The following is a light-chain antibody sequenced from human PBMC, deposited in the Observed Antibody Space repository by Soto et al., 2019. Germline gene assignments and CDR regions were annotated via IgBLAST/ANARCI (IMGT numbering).Light chain of an antibody. Sequence: DIQMAQSPSTLSASVGDRVTITCRASQSISSWLAWYQQRPGKAPKVLIYDASSLESGVPSRFSGSGAGTEFTLTISSLQPDDFATYYCQQCNNYSYTFGQGTKVDIK. CDR3: QQCNNYSYT. CDR1: QSISSW. V-gene: IGKV1-5*01. J-gene: IGKJ2*01. CDR2: DAS.